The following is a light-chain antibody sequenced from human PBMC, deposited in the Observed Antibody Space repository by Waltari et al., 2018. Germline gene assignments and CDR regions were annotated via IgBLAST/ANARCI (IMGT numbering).Light chain of an antibody. J-gene: IGLJ2*01. CDR2: ADN. Sequence: QSVLTQPPSVSAAPGQKVTISCSGSNSNIGNNYVSWYQQVPGTAPKLPTHADNKRTSGLPDRFAGSKSGTSATLGITGLQTGDEADYYCGTWDSSLSVVLFGGGTKLTVL. CDR3: GTWDSSLSVVL. CDR1: NSNIGNNY. V-gene: IGLV1-51*01.